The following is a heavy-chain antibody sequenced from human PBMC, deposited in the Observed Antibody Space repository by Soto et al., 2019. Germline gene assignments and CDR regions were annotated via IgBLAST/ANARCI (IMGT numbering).Heavy chain of an antibody. CDR2: IYYSGST. CDR1: GGSISSGGYY. CDR3: ARGGCGGDCYEEEYFQH. Sequence: QVQLQESGPGLVKPSQTLSLTCTVSGGSISSGGYYWSWIRQHPGKGQESIGYIYYSGSTYYNPSLKSRVTISVDTSKNQFSLKLSSVTAADTDVYYCARGGCGGDCYEEEYFQHWGQGTLVTVSS. V-gene: IGHV4-31*03. D-gene: IGHD2-21*02. J-gene: IGHJ1*01.